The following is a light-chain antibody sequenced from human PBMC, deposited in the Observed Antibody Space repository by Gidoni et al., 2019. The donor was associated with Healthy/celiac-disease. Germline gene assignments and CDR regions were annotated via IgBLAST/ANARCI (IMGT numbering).Light chain of an antibody. J-gene: IGKJ2*02. CDR2: DAS. Sequence: DIQMTQSPSSLSASVGDRVTITCRASQGISSYLNWYQQKPGKAPKLLIYDASSLESGVPSRFSGSGSGTDFTLTISSLQPEDFATYYCQQYYNTPMCTFGQGTKLEIK. CDR3: QQYYNTPMCT. CDR1: QGISSY. V-gene: IGKV1-39*01.